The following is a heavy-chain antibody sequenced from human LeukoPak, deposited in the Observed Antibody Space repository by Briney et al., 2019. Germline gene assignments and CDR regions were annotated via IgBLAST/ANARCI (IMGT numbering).Heavy chain of an antibody. D-gene: IGHD1-1*01. V-gene: IGHV3-23*01. CDR2: ISDIGAST. CDR3: ARKGNGALDI. CDR1: GFTFGNYA. Sequence: PGGSLRLSCAPSGFTFGNYAMSWVCQAPGKGLEWVSDISDIGASTNYVGSVKGRFTISRDNSKNTLFLQMDSLRAEDTAIYYCARKGNGALDIWGQGTMVTVSS. J-gene: IGHJ3*02.